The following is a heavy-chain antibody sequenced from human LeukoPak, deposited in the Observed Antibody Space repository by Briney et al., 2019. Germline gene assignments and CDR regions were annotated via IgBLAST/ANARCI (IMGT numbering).Heavy chain of an antibody. V-gene: IGHV1-2*02. CDR3: ARELGRNAFDI. J-gene: IGHJ3*02. CDR2: INPNSGGT. D-gene: IGHD7-27*01. Sequence: ASVKVSCKASGYTFTDNHMYWIRQAPGQGPDCMGWINPNSGGTNYAQKFQGRITMTRDTSISTAYMELSRVTSDDTAIYFCARELGRNAFDIWGQGTTVTVSP. CDR1: GYTFTDNH.